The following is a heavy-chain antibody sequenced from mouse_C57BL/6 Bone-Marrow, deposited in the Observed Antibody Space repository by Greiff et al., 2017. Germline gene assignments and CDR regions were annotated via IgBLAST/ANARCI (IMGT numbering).Heavy chain of an antibody. J-gene: IGHJ2*01. Sequence: QVQLQQPGAELVKPGASVKLSCKASGYTFTSYWMHWVKQRPGQGLEWIGMIHPNSGSTNYNEKFKSKATLTVDKSSSTAYMQLSSLTSEDAADYYCARGVSYSFDYWGQGTTLTVSS. CDR2: IHPNSGST. CDR1: GYTFTSYW. V-gene: IGHV1-64*01. CDR3: ARGVSYSFDY.